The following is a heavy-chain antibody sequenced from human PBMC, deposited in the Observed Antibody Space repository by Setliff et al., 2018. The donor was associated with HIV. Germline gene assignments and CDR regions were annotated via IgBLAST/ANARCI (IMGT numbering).Heavy chain of an antibody. CDR3: AKDLGRMHYYYYGMDV. J-gene: IGHJ6*02. CDR2: ISWNSGSI. V-gene: IGHV3-9*01. CDR1: GFTFDDYA. D-gene: IGHD2-15*01. Sequence: PGGSLRLSCAASGFTFDDYAMHWVRQAPGKGLEWVSGISWNSGSIGYADSVKGRFTISRDNAKNSLYLQMNSLRAEDTALYYCAKDLGRMHYYYYGMDVWGQGTTVTVSS.